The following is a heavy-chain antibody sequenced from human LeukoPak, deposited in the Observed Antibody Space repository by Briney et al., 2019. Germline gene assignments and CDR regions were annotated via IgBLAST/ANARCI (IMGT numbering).Heavy chain of an antibody. CDR3: ARGYCSSTSCYMFFDY. J-gene: IGHJ4*02. CDR2: INAGNGNT. D-gene: IGHD2-2*02. CDR1: GYTFTSYA. Sequence: ASVKVSCKASGYTFTSYAMHWVRQAPGQRLEWMGWINAGNGNTKYSQKFQGRVTITRDTSASTAYMELSSLRSEDTAVYYCARGYCSSTSCYMFFDYRGQGTLVTVSS. V-gene: IGHV1-3*01.